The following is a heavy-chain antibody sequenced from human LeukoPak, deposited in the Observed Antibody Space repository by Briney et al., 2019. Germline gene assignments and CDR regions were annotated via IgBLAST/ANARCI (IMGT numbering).Heavy chain of an antibody. CDR2: TYDGGTT. V-gene: IGHV3-66*01. Sequence: GGSLRLSCAASGFTFSSYAMSWVRQAPGKGLEWVSVTYDGGTTYYADSVKGRFTISRDTSKNTLYLQMNSLRAEDTAVYYCARVTSVTYGSGNYYQENTDYWGQGTLVTVSS. J-gene: IGHJ4*02. CDR3: ARVTSVTYGSGNYYQENTDY. D-gene: IGHD3-10*01. CDR1: GFTFSSYA.